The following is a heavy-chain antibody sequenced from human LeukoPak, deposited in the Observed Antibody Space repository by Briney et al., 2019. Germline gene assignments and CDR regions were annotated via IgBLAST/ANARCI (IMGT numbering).Heavy chain of an antibody. J-gene: IGHJ6*02. V-gene: IGHV4-61*08. Sequence: SETLSLTCTVSGGSISSGGYYWSWIRQPPGKGLEWIGYIYYSGSTNYNPSLKSRVTISVDTSKNQFSLKLSPVTAADTAVYYCARDRPPYSPDYYYGMDVWGQGTTVTVSS. CDR1: GGSISSGGYY. CDR3: ARDRPPYSPDYYYGMDV. CDR2: IYYSGST. D-gene: IGHD6-13*01.